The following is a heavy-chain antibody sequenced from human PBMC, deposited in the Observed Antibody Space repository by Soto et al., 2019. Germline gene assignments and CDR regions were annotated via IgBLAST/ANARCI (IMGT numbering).Heavy chain of an antibody. CDR2: IRGSDGST. V-gene: IGHV3-23*01. Sequence: GGSLRLSCAASGFPFSNYAMTWVRQAPGKGLEWVSAIRGSDGSTYYADSVKGRFTISRDNSKNMLYLQMNSLRADDTAVYYCAKDVNYDVLAGYYYYWGQGTLVTVSS. D-gene: IGHD3-9*01. CDR3: AKDVNYDVLAGYYYY. CDR1: GFPFSNYA. J-gene: IGHJ4*02.